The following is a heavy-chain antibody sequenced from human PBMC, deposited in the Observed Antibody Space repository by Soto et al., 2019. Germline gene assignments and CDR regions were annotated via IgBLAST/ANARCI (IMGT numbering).Heavy chain of an antibody. D-gene: IGHD3-22*01. CDR3: ARGENYYDSSGYYDAFDI. J-gene: IGHJ3*02. Sequence: PSETLSLTCAVSGGSISRSNWWSWVRQPPGKGLEWIGEIYHSGSTNYNPSLKSRVTISVDKSKNQFSLKLSSVTAADTAVYYCARGENYYDSSGYYDAFDIWGQGTMVTVSS. CDR2: IYHSGST. V-gene: IGHV4-4*02. CDR1: GGSISRSNW.